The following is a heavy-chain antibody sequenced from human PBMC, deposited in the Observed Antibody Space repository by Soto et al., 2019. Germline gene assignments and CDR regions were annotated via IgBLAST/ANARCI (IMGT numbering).Heavy chain of an antibody. Sequence: QVQLQESGPGLVKPSGTLSLTCAVSGGSISSSYWWSWVRQPPGKGLEWIGEIYHSGSTNYNTSLKXRLXISVDKSKNQFSLKVTSVTAADTAVYYCARVSGSYYYGMDVWGQGTTVTVSS. CDR2: IYHSGST. J-gene: IGHJ6*02. CDR3: ARVSGSYYYGMDV. V-gene: IGHV4-4*02. CDR1: GGSISSSYW.